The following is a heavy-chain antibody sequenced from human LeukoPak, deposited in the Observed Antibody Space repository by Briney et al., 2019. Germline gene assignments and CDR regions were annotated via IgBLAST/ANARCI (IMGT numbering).Heavy chain of an antibody. CDR1: SFSISSGHY. J-gene: IGHJ4*02. CDR3: ARDVDRFDY. D-gene: IGHD2-21*01. Sequence: KPSETLSLTCSVSSFSISSGHYWGWIRQPPGKGLEWIGSIYHSGPTYYNPSLKSRVTISVDTSKNHFSLTLTSVTAADTAVSYCARDVDRFDYWGQGTLVTVSS. V-gene: IGHV4-38-2*02. CDR2: IYHSGPT.